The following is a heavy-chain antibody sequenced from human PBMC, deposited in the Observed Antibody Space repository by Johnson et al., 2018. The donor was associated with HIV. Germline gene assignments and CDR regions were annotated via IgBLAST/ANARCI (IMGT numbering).Heavy chain of an antibody. CDR2: INWDGDST. CDR1: RFTFDDYA. CDR3: AKPRYYDNAFEM. V-gene: IGHV3-43D*03. D-gene: IGHD3-16*01. J-gene: IGHJ3*02. Sequence: VQLVESGGGLVQPGGSLRLSCETSRFTFDDYAMHWVRQAPGKGLEWVSLINWDGDSTYYADSVKGRFTISRDNSKNSLYLQMNSLRAEDTAVYYCAKPRYYDNAFEMWGQGTMVTVSS.